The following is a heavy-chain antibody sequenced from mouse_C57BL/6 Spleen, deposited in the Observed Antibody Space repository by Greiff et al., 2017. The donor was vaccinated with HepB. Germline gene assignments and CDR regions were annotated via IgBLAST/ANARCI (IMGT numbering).Heavy chain of an antibody. CDR3: TREKLGQEGYYFDY. CDR1: GFTFSSYA. J-gene: IGHJ2*01. D-gene: IGHD4-1*01. V-gene: IGHV5-9-1*02. CDR2: ISSGGDYI. Sequence: EVQGVESGEGLVKPGGSLKLSCAASGFTFSSYAMSWVRQTPEKRLEWVAYISSGGDYIYYADNVKGRFTISRDNARNTLYLQMSSLKSEDTAMYYCTREKLGQEGYYFDYWGQGTTLTVSS.